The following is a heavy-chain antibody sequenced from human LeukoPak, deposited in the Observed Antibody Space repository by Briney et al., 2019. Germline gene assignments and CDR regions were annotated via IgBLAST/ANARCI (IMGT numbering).Heavy chain of an antibody. J-gene: IGHJ4*02. Sequence: SETLSLTCAVSGGSISSSNWWSLVRQPPGKGLEWIGENYNSGTTNYNPSLKSRVTIPIDKSKNQFSLKLSAVTAAETAVYYCASMLQVVVPAAIEAENDSWGQGTLVTVSS. V-gene: IGHV4-4*02. D-gene: IGHD2-2*02. CDR2: NYNSGTT. CDR1: GGSISSSNW. CDR3: ASMLQVVVPAAIEAENDS.